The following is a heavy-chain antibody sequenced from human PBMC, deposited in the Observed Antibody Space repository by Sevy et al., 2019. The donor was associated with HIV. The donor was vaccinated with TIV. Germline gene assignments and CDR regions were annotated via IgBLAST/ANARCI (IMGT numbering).Heavy chain of an antibody. CDR3: VKDLRAVAGAGGDY. J-gene: IGHJ4*02. CDR2: VTGSGVSP. CDR1: GFIFSSYA. V-gene: IGHV3-23*01. D-gene: IGHD6-19*01. Sequence: GESLKISCAASGFIFSSYAMSWVRQAPGKGLEWVSSVTGSGVSPDYADSVKGRFTISRDNSKNTLYLQMNSLRAEDTAVYYCVKDLRAVAGAGGDYWGQGTLVTVSS.